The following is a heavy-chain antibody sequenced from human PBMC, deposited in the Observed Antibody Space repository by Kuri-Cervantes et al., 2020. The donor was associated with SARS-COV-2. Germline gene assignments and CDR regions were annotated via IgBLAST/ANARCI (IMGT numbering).Heavy chain of an antibody. D-gene: IGHD6-13*01. Sequence: SGPTLVKPTETLTLTCTVSGFSLSNARMGVSWIRQPPGKALEWLAHIFSNDEESYCTSLKSRLTISKDTSKNQVVLTMTNMDPVDTATYYCAHSWEGSDAFDIWGQGTMVTVSS. J-gene: IGHJ3*02. CDR2: IFSNDEE. V-gene: IGHV2-26*01. CDR3: AHSWEGSDAFDI. CDR1: GFSLSNARMG.